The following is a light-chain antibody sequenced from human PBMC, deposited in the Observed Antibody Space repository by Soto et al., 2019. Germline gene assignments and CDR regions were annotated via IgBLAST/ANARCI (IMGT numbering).Light chain of an antibody. V-gene: IGKV1-39*01. CDR2: AAS. Sequence: DIQMTQSPPSLSASVGDRVTITCRASQTIMSYLNWYQQKPGKAPKLLIYAASSLQGGVPSRFSGSGFGTEFSLTISGLQREDFATYYCQQGYSSPHTFGGGTKVEI. CDR1: QTIMSY. J-gene: IGKJ4*01. CDR3: QQGYSSPHT.